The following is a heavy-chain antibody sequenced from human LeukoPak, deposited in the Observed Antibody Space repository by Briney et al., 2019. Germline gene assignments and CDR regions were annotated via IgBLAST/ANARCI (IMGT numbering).Heavy chain of an antibody. CDR1: GGSISGYY. D-gene: IGHD3-22*01. CDR2: IFSSGST. Sequence: TSSETLSLTCTVSGGSISGYYWSWIRQPPGKGLEWIGYIFSSGSTNYNPSLESRVTISEDTSVNQFSLKLSSVTAADTAVYYCARHYYDRSDSYSFDYWGQGTLVTVSS. V-gene: IGHV4-59*08. CDR3: ARHYYDRSDSYSFDY. J-gene: IGHJ4*02.